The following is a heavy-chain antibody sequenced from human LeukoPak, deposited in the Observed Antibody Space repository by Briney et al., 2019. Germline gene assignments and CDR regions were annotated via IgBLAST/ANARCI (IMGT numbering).Heavy chain of an antibody. Sequence: ASVKVSCKTSGYTFTSYAMHWVRQAPGQRLEWMGGFDPEDGETIYAQKFQGRVTMTEDTSTDTAYMELSSLRSEDTAVYYCATVPTYYYDSSGYRDYWGQGTLVTVSS. J-gene: IGHJ4*02. D-gene: IGHD3-22*01. CDR1: GYTFTSYA. CDR2: FDPEDGET. V-gene: IGHV1-24*01. CDR3: ATVPTYYYDSSGYRDY.